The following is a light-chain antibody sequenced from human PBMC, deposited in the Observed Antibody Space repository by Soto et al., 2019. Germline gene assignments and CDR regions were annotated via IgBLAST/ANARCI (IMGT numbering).Light chain of an antibody. J-gene: IGKJ1*01. Sequence: DIQMTQSPSSVSASVGDRVTITCRASQGISSCLAWYQQKPGKAPKLLIYAASSLQSGVPLRFSGSGSGTDFTLTISSLQPEDFATYYCQQANSFPWTFGQGTKVEIK. CDR2: AAS. V-gene: IGKV1-12*01. CDR3: QQANSFPWT. CDR1: QGISSC.